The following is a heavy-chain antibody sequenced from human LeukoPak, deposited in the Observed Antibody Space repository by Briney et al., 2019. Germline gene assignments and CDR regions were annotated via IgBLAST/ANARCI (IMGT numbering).Heavy chain of an antibody. CDR2: IYTSGST. CDR3: AGAKGYCSSTSCYEYYFDY. J-gene: IGHJ4*02. Sequence: SETLSLTCTVSGGSISGYYWSWIRQPAGKGLEWIGRIYTSGSTNYNPSLKSRVTISVDTSKNQFSLKLSSVTAAGTAVYYCAGAKGYCSSTSCYEYYFDYWGQGTLVTVSS. D-gene: IGHD2-2*01. V-gene: IGHV4-4*07. CDR1: GGSISGYY.